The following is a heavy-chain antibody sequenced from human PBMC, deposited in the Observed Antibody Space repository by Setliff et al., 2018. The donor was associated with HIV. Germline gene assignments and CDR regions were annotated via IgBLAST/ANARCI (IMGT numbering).Heavy chain of an antibody. CDR1: GFTVSSNY. V-gene: IGHV3-53*01. J-gene: IGHJ6*03. CDR2: IYSGDST. D-gene: IGHD6-13*01. Sequence: GESLKISCAASGFTVSSNYMSWVRQAPGKGLECISIIYSGDSTYYADSVKGRFTVSRDNSKNTLYLQMNSLRAEDTAVYYCARAPGSSWYRATYYYMDVWGKGTTVTVS. CDR3: ARAPGSSWYRATYYYMDV.